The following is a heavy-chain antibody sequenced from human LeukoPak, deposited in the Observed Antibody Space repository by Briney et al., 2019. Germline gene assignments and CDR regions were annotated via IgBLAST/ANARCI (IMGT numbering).Heavy chain of an antibody. J-gene: IGHJ4*02. D-gene: IGHD2-2*01. CDR3: VTDRRYCVSTNCVGLFDN. CDR2: IKQDGNVK. CDR1: VFTHTSYW. V-gene: IGHV3-7*01. Sequence: GGSLRLSCAASVFTHTSYWMTWVRRAPGEGLEWVSNIKQDGNVKLYGVSVKARFPLSRHDAKNSLYLQMNSMRAEDTALYYCVTDRRYCVSTNCVGLFDNWGQGTLVTVSS.